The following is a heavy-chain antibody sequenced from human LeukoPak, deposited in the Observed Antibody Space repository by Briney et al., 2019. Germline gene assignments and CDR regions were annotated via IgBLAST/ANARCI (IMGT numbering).Heavy chain of an antibody. J-gene: IGHJ4*02. Sequence: GGSLRLSCAASGFTFSSYSMNWVRQAPGKGLEWVSSISSSSYIYYADSVKGRFTISRDNAKNSLYLQMNSLRAEDTAVYYCARAGDIVVVPAAPFDYWGQGTLVTVSS. CDR2: ISSSSYI. V-gene: IGHV3-21*01. D-gene: IGHD2-2*01. CDR1: GFTFSSYS. CDR3: ARAGDIVVVPAAPFDY.